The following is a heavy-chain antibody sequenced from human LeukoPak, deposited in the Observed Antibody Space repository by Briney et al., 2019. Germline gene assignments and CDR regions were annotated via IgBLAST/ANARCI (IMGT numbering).Heavy chain of an antibody. CDR2: ISSISSYT. CDR3: ARSRSAAAGMNY. J-gene: IGHJ4*02. V-gene: IGHV3-11*03. CDR1: GFTFSDYY. D-gene: IGHD6-13*01. Sequence: PGGALRLSCAASGFTFSDYYMSWILRAPGKGVEECSYISSISSYTNYAESVKGRVTISRDNAKNTLYLQMNSLRGEDTAVYYCARSRSAAAGMNYWGQGTLVTVSS.